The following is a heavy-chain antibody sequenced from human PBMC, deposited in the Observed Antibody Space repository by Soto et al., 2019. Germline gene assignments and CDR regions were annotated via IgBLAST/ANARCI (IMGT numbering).Heavy chain of an antibody. D-gene: IGHD2-21*01. Sequence: QVQLQESGPGLVKPSQTLSLTCTVSGGSISSGGYYWSWIRQHPGKGLEWIGYIYYSGSTYYNPSLKSRVNISVDTSKNQFSLKLSSVAAADTAVYYCAASCVGCGGFNYYGMDVWGRGTTVTVSS. CDR1: GGSISSGGYY. CDR3: AASCVGCGGFNYYGMDV. CDR2: IYYSGST. J-gene: IGHJ6*02. V-gene: IGHV4-31*03.